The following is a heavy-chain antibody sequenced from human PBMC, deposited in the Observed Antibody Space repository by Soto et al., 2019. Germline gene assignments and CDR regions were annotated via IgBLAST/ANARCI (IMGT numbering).Heavy chain of an antibody. D-gene: IGHD3-3*01. J-gene: IGHJ6*02. Sequence: QVQLVQSGAEVKKPGSSVKVSCKASGGTFSSYAISWVRQAPGQGLEWMGGIIPIFGTANYAQKFQGRVTITADEATSTADMELSSLRSEDTAVYYFASGVVQNYYYGMDVWGQGTTVTVSS. CDR3: ASGVVQNYYYGMDV. CDR2: IIPIFGTA. V-gene: IGHV1-69*12. CDR1: GGTFSSYA.